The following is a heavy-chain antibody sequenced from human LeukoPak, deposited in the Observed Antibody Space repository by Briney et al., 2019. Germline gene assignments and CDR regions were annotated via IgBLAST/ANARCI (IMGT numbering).Heavy chain of an antibody. CDR3: AKDEQQLNSPDWFDP. Sequence: GGSLRLSCAASGFTFSSYGMHWVRQAPGKGLEWVAVISYDGSNKYYADSVKGRFTISRDNSKNTLYLQMNSLRSEDTAVYYCAKDEQQLNSPDWFDPWGQGTLVTVSS. CDR2: ISYDGSNK. V-gene: IGHV3-30*18. CDR1: GFTFSSYG. J-gene: IGHJ5*02. D-gene: IGHD6-13*01.